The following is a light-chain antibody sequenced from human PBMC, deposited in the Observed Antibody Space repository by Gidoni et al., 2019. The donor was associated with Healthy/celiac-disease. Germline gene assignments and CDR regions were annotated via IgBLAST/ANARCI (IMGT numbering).Light chain of an antibody. V-gene: IGKV1-39*01. CDR2: AAS. Sequence: DIQMTQSPSSLSASVGDRVCITCRASQSISSYLNWYQQKPGKAPKLLIYAASSLQSGVPSRFSGSGSGTDFTLTISSLQPEDFATYYCQQSYSTPQTFGQGTKVEIK. J-gene: IGKJ1*01. CDR1: QSISSY. CDR3: QQSYSTPQT.